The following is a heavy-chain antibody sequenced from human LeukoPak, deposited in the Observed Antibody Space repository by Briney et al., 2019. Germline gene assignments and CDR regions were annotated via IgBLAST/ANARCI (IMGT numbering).Heavy chain of an antibody. J-gene: IGHJ4*02. CDR2: IKHDGGEI. CDR3: TRDLQGSRLYSVGSQAD. V-gene: IGHV3-7*01. D-gene: IGHD6-19*01. Sequence: GGSLRLSCAASGFTFSSYWMSWVRQAPGKGLEWVANIKHDGGEIYYVDSVKGRFTISRDNAKTSLYLHMNNLRADDTAMYYCTRDLQGSRLYSVGSQADWGQGTLVTVSS. CDR1: GFTFSSYW.